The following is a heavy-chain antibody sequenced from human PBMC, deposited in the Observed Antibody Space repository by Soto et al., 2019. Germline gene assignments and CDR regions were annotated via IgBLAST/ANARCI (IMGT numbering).Heavy chain of an antibody. V-gene: IGHV4-59*01. CDR3: ARDRDSGYGNFDY. CDR1: GGSISSYY. CDR2: IYYSGST. J-gene: IGHJ4*02. Sequence: PSETLSLTCTVSGGSISSYYRSWIRQPPGKGLEWIGYIYYSGSTNYNPSLKSRVTISVDTSKNQFSLKLSSVTAADTAVYYCARDRDSGYGNFDYWGQGTLVTVSS. D-gene: IGHD5-12*01.